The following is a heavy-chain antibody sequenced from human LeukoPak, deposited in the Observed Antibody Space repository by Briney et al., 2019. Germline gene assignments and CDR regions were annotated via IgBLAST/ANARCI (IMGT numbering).Heavy chain of an antibody. CDR2: IWYDGSNK. J-gene: IGHJ1*01. D-gene: IGHD6-19*01. CDR1: GFTFSSYG. Sequence: GGSLRLSCAASGFTFSSYGMHWARQAPGKGLEWVAVIWYDGSNKYYADSVKGRFTISRDNSKNTLYLQMNSLRAEDTAVYYCARESHSSGWYPPGAEYFQHWGQGTLVTVSS. V-gene: IGHV3-33*01. CDR3: ARESHSSGWYPPGAEYFQH.